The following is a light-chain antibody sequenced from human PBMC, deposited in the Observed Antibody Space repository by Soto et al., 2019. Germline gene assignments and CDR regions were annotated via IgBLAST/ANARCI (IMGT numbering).Light chain of an antibody. J-gene: IGLJ2*01. CDR2: EVS. CDR3: SSYAGSNVV. Sequence: QSALTQPPSASGSPGQSVTISCTGTSSDVGGYNYVSWYQQHPGKAPKLMIYEVSKWPSGVPDRFSGSKSGNTASLTGSGLQAEDEADYYCSSYAGSNVVFGGGTKVTVL. CDR1: SSDVGGYNY. V-gene: IGLV2-8*01.